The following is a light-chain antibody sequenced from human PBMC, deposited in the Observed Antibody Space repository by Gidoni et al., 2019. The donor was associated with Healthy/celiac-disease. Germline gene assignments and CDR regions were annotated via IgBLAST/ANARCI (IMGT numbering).Light chain of an antibody. J-gene: IGKJ3*01. CDR1: QSVSSN. CDR3: QQYNNWPPEGLT. CDR2: GAS. V-gene: IGKV3-15*01. Sequence: EIVMTQSPATLSVSPGDRATLSCRASQSVSSNLAWYQQKPGQAPRLLIYGASTRATGIPARFSGSGSGTEFTLTISSLQSEDFAVYYCQQYNNWPPEGLTFXPXTKVDIK.